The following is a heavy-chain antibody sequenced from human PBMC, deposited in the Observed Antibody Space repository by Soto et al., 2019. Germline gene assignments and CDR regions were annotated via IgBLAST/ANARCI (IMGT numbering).Heavy chain of an antibody. CDR1: GGSITPYY. D-gene: IGHD3-22*01. V-gene: IGHV4-59*08. CDR2: IYFAGTT. Sequence: SKTLSLTCNVSGGSITPYYLNWIRQPPGKGLEWIGYIYFAGTTTYNPSLKSRVTMSVDTSENQFSLKLTSVTAADTAVYYCARLGGYFQALDSWGPGILVTVSS. CDR3: ARLGGYFQALDS. J-gene: IGHJ4*02.